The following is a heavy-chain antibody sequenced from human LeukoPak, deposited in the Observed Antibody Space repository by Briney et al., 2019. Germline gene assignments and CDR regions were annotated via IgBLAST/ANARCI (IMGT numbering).Heavy chain of an antibody. J-gene: IGHJ4*02. CDR2: IIPILGIA. D-gene: IGHD6-13*01. CDR1: GGTFSSYA. Sequence: GASVKVSCKASGGTFSSYAISWVRQAPGQGLEWMGRIIPILGIANYAQKFQGRVPITADKSTSTAYMELSSLRSEDTAVYYCARGSIRGYFDYWGQGTLVTVSS. V-gene: IGHV1-69*04. CDR3: ARGSIRGYFDY.